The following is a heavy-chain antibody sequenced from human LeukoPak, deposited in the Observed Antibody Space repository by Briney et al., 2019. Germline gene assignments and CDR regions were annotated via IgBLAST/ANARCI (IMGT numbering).Heavy chain of an antibody. CDR3: ARDTLNGPFVISLDC. D-gene: IGHD3-9*01. Sequence: PGGSLRLSCAASGMSFSSYEMNWVRQAPGKGLEWVSHISSDGHVETYVDSVRGRFSMSRDNAKDLLFLQMDGLRAEDTAVYYCARDTLNGPFVISLDCWGQGALVTVSS. CDR2: ISSDGHVE. CDR1: GMSFSSYE. V-gene: IGHV3-48*03. J-gene: IGHJ4*02.